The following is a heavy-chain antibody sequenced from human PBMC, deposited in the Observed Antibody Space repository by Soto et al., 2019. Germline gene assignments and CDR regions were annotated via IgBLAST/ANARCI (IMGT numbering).Heavy chain of an antibody. V-gene: IGHV4-34*01. CDR3: ARLRVDTATYNWFDP. J-gene: IGHJ5*02. CDR1: GGSFSGYY. D-gene: IGHD5-18*01. CDR2: INHSGST. Sequence: SETLSLTCAVYGGSFSGYYWSWIRQPPGKRLEWIGEINHSGSTNYNPSLKSRVTISVDTSKNQFSLKLSSVTAADTAVFYCARLRVDTATYNWFDPWGQGTLVTVSS.